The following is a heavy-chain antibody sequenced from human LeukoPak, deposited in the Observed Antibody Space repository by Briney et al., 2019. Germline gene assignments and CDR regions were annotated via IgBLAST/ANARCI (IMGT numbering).Heavy chain of an antibody. J-gene: IGHJ4*02. V-gene: IGHV3-48*01. CDR1: GFTFSSYN. D-gene: IGHD3-3*01. CDR2: ISSSSSTI. Sequence: GGSLRLSCAASGFTFSSYNMSWVRQAPGKGLEWVSYISSSSSTIYYADSVKGRFTISRDNAKNSLYLQMNSLRAEDTAVYYCARGRGFDFWSGYFDYWGQGTLVTVSS. CDR3: ARGRGFDFWSGYFDY.